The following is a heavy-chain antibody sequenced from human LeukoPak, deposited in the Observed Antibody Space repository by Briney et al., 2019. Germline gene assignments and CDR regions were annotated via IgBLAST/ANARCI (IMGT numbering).Heavy chain of an antibody. Sequence: WGSLRLSCAASGFSFSSYAMHWVRQAPGKGLEWVAAIPNDGSKTYYADSVKGRFTISRDNSKNTLYLQMNSLRTEDTAVYYCANERGYNYGYSFDYWGQGTLVTVSS. D-gene: IGHD5-18*01. CDR3: ANERGYNYGYSFDY. V-gene: IGHV3-30-3*02. J-gene: IGHJ4*02. CDR2: IPNDGSKT. CDR1: GFSFSSYA.